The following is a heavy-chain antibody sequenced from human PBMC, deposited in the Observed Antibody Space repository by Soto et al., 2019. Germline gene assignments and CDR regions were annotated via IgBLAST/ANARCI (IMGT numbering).Heavy chain of an antibody. J-gene: IGHJ4*01. V-gene: IGHV1-46*01. CDR2: INPSGGST. Sequence: QVQLVQSGAEVKNPGASVKLSCKASGYIFTNYYIHWVRQAPGQGLEWMAIINPSGGSTNYAQKFQGRVTLARDTFTNTVYMELSSLRSEDMAIYYCARDLTSGDYSGQGTLVTVSS. D-gene: IGHD7-27*01. CDR1: GYIFTNYY. CDR3: ARDLTSGDY.